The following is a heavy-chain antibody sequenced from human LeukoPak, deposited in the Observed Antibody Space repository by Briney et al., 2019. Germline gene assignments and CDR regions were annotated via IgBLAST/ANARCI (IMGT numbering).Heavy chain of an antibody. Sequence: GGSLRLSCAASGFTFSSHSMNWVRQAPGKGLEWVSYISSGSTIIHYADSVRGRFTISRDDAKNSLYLQMNSLRAEDTAVYYCAKVPRQHDNWFDPWGQGTLVTVSS. J-gene: IGHJ5*02. CDR1: GFTFSSHS. CDR3: AKVPRQHDNWFDP. CDR2: ISSGSTII. D-gene: IGHD6-13*01. V-gene: IGHV3-48*01.